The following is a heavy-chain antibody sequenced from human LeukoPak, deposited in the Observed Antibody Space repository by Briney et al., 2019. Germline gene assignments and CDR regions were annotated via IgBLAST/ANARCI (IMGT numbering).Heavy chain of an antibody. Sequence: KAGGSLRLSCAASDFTFNYAWMNWVRQAPGKGPEWVARIKSKTDGGTTDYAAPVKGRFTISRDDSKDMLYLQMNTLKTEDTAVYYCTANYYGLVSLGYWGQGTLVTVSS. CDR3: TANYYGLVSLGY. CDR1: DFTFNYAW. J-gene: IGHJ4*02. CDR2: IKSKTDGGTT. V-gene: IGHV3-15*07. D-gene: IGHD3-10*01.